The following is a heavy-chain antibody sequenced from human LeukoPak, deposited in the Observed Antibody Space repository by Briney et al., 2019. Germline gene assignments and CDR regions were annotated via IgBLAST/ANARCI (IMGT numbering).Heavy chain of an antibody. CDR3: ARRSSGRPVDY. J-gene: IGHJ4*02. CDR2: TYYDGST. Sequence: SETLSLTCTVSGGSISIANYFWGWIRQPPGKGLEWIGSTYYDGSTYYNPSLKSRVTISRDTSKDQFSLRLSSVTAADTAVYYCARRSSGRPVDYWGQGTLVTVSS. D-gene: IGHD3-3*01. V-gene: IGHV4-39*07. CDR1: GGSISIANYF.